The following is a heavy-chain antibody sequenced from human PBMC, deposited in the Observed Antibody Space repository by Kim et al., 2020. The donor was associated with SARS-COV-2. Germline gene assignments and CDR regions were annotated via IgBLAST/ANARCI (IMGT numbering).Heavy chain of an antibody. D-gene: IGHD5-18*01. CDR1: GGSISSGSYY. CDR3: ARDYSYGYTY. Sequence: SETLSLTCTVSGGSISSGSYYWSWIRQPAGKGLEWIGRIYTSGSTNYNPSLKSRVTISVDTSKNQFSLKLSSVTAADTAVYYCARDYSYGYTYWGQGTLVTVSS. J-gene: IGHJ4*02. V-gene: IGHV4-61*02. CDR2: IYTSGST.